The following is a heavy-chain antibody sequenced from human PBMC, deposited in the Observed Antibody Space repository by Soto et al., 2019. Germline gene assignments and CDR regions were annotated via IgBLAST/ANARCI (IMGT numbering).Heavy chain of an antibody. D-gene: IGHD2-15*01. CDR2: IYYSGST. V-gene: IGHV4-59*01. J-gene: IGHJ3*02. CDR3: ARAEGYCSGGSCYSDDAFDI. Sequence: QVQLQESGPGLVKPSETLSLTCTVSGGSISSYYWSWIRQPPGKGLAWIGYIYYSGSTNYNPSLKSRVTIPVDPSKNQFSLKLSSVTAADTAVYYCARAEGYCSGGSCYSDDAFDIWGQGTMVTVSS. CDR1: GGSISSYY.